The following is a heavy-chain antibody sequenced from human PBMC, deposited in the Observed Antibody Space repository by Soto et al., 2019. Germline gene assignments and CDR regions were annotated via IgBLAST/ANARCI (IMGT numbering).Heavy chain of an antibody. CDR2: ISSSGKTV. CDR1: GFTFSDYY. CDR3: ARQLGYCSGGTCFEFDY. V-gene: IGHV3-11*01. J-gene: IGHJ4*01. D-gene: IGHD2-15*01. Sequence: QVQVVESGGGLVKPGGSLRLSCAASGFTFSDYYMSWIRQAPGKGLEWISYISSSGKTVYYADSVKGRSTISRDNAKNSLYLQMNSLRAEDTAVYYCARQLGYCSGGTCFEFDYWGHGTLVTVSS.